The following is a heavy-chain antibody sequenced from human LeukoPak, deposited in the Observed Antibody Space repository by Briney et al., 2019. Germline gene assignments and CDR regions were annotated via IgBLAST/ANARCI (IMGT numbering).Heavy chain of an antibody. Sequence: ASVKVSCKASGYTFTSCGISWVRQAPGQGLEWMGWISAYNGNTNYAQKLQGRVTMTTDTSTSTAYTELRSLSSDDTAVYYCASGGAVSAPNWFDPWGQGTLVTVSS. D-gene: IGHD6-19*01. V-gene: IGHV1-18*01. J-gene: IGHJ5*02. CDR1: GYTFTSCG. CDR3: ASGGAVSAPNWFDP. CDR2: ISAYNGNT.